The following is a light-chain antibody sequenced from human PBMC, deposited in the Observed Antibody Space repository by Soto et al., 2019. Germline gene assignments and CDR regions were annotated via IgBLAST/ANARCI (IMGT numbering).Light chain of an antibody. CDR1: SSDIGGYNY. V-gene: IGLV2-14*01. CDR3: SSHISISTNWV. CDR2: EVS. J-gene: IGLJ3*02. Sequence: QSALTQPASVSGSPGQSITISCTGTSSDIGGYNYVSWYQHHPGKAPKLIIYEVSNRPSGVSNRFSGSKSGNTASLTISGLQAEDEADYYCSSHISISTNWVFGGGTKLTVL.